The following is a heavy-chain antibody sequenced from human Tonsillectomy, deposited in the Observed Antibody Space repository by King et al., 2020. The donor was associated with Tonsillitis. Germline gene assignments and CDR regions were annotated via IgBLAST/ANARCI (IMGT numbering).Heavy chain of an antibody. CDR2: IRYDGSNK. CDR3: ASGRGWAVVTASIDY. J-gene: IGHJ4*02. D-gene: IGHD2-21*02. Sequence: VQLVESGGGVVQPGGSLRLSCAASGFTFSSYGMHWVRQAPGKGLEWVAFIRYDGSNKYYADSVKGRFTISRDNSKNTLYLQMNSLRAEDTAVYYCASGRGWAVVTASIDYWGQGTLVTVSS. CDR1: GFTFSSYG. V-gene: IGHV3-30*02.